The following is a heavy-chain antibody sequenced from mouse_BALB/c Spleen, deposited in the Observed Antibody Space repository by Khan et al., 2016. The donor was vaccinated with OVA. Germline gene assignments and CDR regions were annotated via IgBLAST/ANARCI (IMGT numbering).Heavy chain of an antibody. J-gene: IGHJ3*01. Sequence: VELVESGAELMKPGASVKISCKATGYTFSSYWIEWVKQRPGHGLEWIGEILPGSNSTNYNERFKGKATITADTSSNTAYIQLSSLTSEDSAIYYGARGNYYGSTSWFGYWGQGTLVTVSA. D-gene: IGHD1-1*01. CDR2: ILPGSNST. CDR1: GYTFSSYW. CDR3: ARGNYYGSTSWFGY. V-gene: IGHV1-9*01.